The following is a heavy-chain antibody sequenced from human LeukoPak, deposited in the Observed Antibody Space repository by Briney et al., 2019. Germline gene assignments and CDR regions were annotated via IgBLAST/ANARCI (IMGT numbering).Heavy chain of an antibody. CDR3: ARIRDYYDSSGYGPDFDY. V-gene: IGHV4-59*08. CDR2: IYYSGST. D-gene: IGHD3-22*01. J-gene: IGHJ4*02. CDR1: GGSISSYY. Sequence: PSETLSLTCTVSGGSISSYYWSWIRQPPGKGLEWIGYIYYSGSTNYNPSLKSRVTISVDTSKNQFSLKLSSVTAADTAVYYCARIRDYYDSSGYGPDFDYWGQGTLITVSS.